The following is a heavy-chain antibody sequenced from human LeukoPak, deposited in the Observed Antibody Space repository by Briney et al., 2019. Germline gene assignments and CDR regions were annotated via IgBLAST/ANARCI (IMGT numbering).Heavy chain of an antibody. Sequence: GGSLRLSCAASGFTVSRNYMSWVRQAPGKGLEWVSAISGSGGSTYYADSVKGRFTISRDNSKNTLYLQMNSLRAEDTAVYYCARSSIAAPLDYWGQGTLVTVSS. V-gene: IGHV3-23*01. J-gene: IGHJ4*02. CDR3: ARSSIAAPLDY. D-gene: IGHD6-6*01. CDR2: ISGSGGST. CDR1: GFTVSRNY.